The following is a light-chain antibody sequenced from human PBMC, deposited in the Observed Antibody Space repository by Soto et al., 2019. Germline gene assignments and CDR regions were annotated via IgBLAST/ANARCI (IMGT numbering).Light chain of an antibody. CDR2: AAS. V-gene: IGKV1-16*01. CDR1: QDIGSS. Sequence: DIQMTQSPSSLSVSVGDRVTITCRASQDIGSSLGWFQQKPGKAPTSLIYAASTLQVGVPSRFSSSGSGTDFILTISSLQPEDFATYCCQQYNSYPRTFGQGTKVEIK. J-gene: IGKJ1*01. CDR3: QQYNSYPRT.